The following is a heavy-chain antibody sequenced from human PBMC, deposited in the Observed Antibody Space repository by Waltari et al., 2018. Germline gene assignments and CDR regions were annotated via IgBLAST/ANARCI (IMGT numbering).Heavy chain of an antibody. D-gene: IGHD2-2*01. CDR2: IYHDGTS. J-gene: IGHJ5*02. CDR3: ARPGSSSPYYWFNP. CDR1: GGAISGSGYY. V-gene: IGHV4-39*02. Sequence: QVQLQESGPGLVEPSGTLSLTCTVSGGAISGSGYYWGWVRQTPGKGLEWIASIYHDGTSYYTPSLKSRVTISVDTFENSFSLRLSSVTSADTAIYYCARPGSSSPYYWFNPWGQGILVTVSS.